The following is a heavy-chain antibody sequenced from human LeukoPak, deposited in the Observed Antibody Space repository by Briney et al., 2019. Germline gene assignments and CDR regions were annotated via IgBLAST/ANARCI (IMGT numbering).Heavy chain of an antibody. Sequence: PGGSLRLSCAGSGFTFSSNAMSWVRQAPGKGLEWVTLISHDGRNKNYADSVKGRFTISRDNSKKTLYLEVNSLRPEDTAVYYCARGSHQDYFGSMTYLFDYWGQGILVTVSS. CDR1: GFTFSSNA. CDR2: ISHDGRNK. D-gene: IGHD3-10*01. CDR3: ARGSHQDYFGSMTYLFDY. V-gene: IGHV3-30*04. J-gene: IGHJ4*02.